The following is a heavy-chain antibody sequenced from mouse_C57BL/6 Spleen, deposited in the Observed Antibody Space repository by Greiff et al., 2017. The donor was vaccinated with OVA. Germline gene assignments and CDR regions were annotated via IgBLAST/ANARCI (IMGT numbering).Heavy chain of an antibody. V-gene: IGHV5-17*01. CDR1: GFTFSDYG. CDR2: ISSGSSNI. CDR3: ARRYDDLGAWFAY. D-gene: IGHD2-3*01. J-gene: IGHJ3*01. Sequence: EVKVVESGGGLVKPGGSLKLSCAASGFTFSDYGMHWVRQAPEKGLEWVAYISSGSSNIYYADTVKGRFTISRDNAKNTLFLQMTSLRSEDTAMYYCARRYDDLGAWFAYWGQGTLVTVSA.